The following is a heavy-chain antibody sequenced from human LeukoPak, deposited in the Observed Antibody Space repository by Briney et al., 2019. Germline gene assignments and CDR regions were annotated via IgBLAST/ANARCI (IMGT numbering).Heavy chain of an antibody. CDR3: AKDEVTSGGGLAS. D-gene: IGHD2-21*02. Sequence: GGSLRLSCAASGFTVSGTHMSWVRQAPGKGLEWVSAMYTGGTTYYADSVTGRFTVSRDTSRNTLFLHMDSLRAEDPAVYYCAKDEVTSGGGLASWGQGTLVIVSS. CDR2: MYTGGTT. J-gene: IGHJ5*01. V-gene: IGHV3-53*01. CDR1: GFTVSGTH.